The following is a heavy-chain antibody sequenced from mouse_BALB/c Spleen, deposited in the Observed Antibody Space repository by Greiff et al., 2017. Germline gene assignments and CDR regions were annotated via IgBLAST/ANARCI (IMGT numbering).Heavy chain of an antibody. D-gene: IGHD1-2*01. CDR2: IWAGGST. CDR3: ASNYYGYDYFDY. CDR1: GFSLTSYG. V-gene: IGHV2-9*02. J-gene: IGHJ2*01. Sequence: VQLQQSGPGLVAPSQSLSITCTVSGFSLTSYGVHWVRQPPGKGLEWLGVIWAGGSTNYNSALMSRLSISKDNSKSQVFLKMNSLQTDDTAMYYCASNYYGYDYFDYWGQGTTLTVSS.